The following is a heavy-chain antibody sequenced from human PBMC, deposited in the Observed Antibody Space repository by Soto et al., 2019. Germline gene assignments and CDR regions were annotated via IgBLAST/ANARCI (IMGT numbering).Heavy chain of an antibody. D-gene: IGHD2-15*01. CDR3: ARHTPAISISDH. CDR2: IYHSGST. Sequence: TLSPTSAVSGCSIRSGGYSWSWVRQPPGKGLEWIGYIYHSGSTYYNPSLKSRVTISVDTSENQFSLKLSSVTAADTAVYYCARHTPAISISDHWGQGTLVTVSS. J-gene: IGHJ4*02. V-gene: IGHV4-30-2*03. CDR1: GCSIRSGGYS.